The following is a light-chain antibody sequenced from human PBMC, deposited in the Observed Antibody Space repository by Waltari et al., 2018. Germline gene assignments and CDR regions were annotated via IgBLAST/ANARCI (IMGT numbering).Light chain of an antibody. CDR1: QTVTRN. CDR2: DAS. V-gene: IGKV3-15*01. Sequence: EIVMTQSPDPLSVSPGERVTLSCRASQTVTRNLAWYQQKPGQGPRLLIHDASTRATGVPARFIGSGSGTQFTLTISSLQSEDIALYYCQQYNIWPPWTFGQGTRVEFK. CDR3: QQYNIWPPWT. J-gene: IGKJ1*01.